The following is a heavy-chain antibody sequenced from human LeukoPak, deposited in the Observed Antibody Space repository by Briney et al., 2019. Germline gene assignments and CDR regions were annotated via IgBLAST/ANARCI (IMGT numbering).Heavy chain of an antibody. CDR2: FDPEDGET. Sequence: APVKVSCKVSGYTLTELSMHWVRQAPGKGLEWMGGFDPEDGETIYAQKFQGRVTMTEDTSTDTAYMELSSLRSEDTAVYYCATVPSLYGSGIRGFAFDIWGQGTMVTVSS. CDR1: GYTLTELS. CDR3: ATVPSLYGSGIRGFAFDI. J-gene: IGHJ3*02. V-gene: IGHV1-24*01. D-gene: IGHD3-10*01.